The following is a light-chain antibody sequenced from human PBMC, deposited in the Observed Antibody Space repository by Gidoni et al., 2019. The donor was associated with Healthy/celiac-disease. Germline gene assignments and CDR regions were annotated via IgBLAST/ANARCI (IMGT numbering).Light chain of an antibody. CDR2: AAS. J-gene: IGKJ3*01. V-gene: IGKV1-39*01. CDR3: QQSYSTPPG. CDR1: QSISSY. Sequence: DIQMTQSPSSLSASVGDRVTITCRASQSISSYLNWYQQKPGKAPKLLIYAASSLQSVVPSRFSGSGSGTDFTLTISSLQPEDFATYYCQQSYSTPPGFGPGTKVDIK.